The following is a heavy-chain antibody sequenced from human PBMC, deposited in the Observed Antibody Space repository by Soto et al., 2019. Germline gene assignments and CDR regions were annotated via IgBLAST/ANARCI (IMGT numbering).Heavy chain of an antibody. Sequence: LRLSCAASGFTFSSYAMGWVRQGPGKGLEWVAVVSIGGSTHYADSVRGRLTISRDNSKNTLSLQMNSLTAEDTAVYFCAKRRGAGGHFDYWGQGALVTVSS. V-gene: IGHV3-23*01. J-gene: IGHJ4*02. CDR3: AKRRGAGGHFDY. CDR2: VSIGGST. D-gene: IGHD2-15*01. CDR1: GFTFSSYA.